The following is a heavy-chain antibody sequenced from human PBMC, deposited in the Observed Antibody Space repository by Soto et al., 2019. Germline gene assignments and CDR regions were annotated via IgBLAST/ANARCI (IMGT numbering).Heavy chain of an antibody. Sequence: QVQLQESGPGLVKPSGTLSLTCAVSGDSVSSPYYWCWVRQPPGKGLEWIGEVFLTGTTSYNPSLRSRVTISMDKSNNQFSLDLSSVTAADTAVYFCARSAGWYAVHSWGPGTLVIVSS. CDR3: ARSAGWYAVHS. CDR1: GDSVSSPYY. D-gene: IGHD6-19*01. J-gene: IGHJ4*02. V-gene: IGHV4-4*02. CDR2: VFLTGTT.